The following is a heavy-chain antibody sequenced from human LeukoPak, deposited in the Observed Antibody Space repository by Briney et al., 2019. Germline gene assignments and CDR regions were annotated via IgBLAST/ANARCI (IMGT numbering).Heavy chain of an antibody. CDR3: ARRRDSDSPLFQH. V-gene: IGHV3-7*01. J-gene: IGHJ1*01. Sequence: GGSLRLSCAASGFTFSSYWMSWVRQAPGKGLEWVANIKQDGREKYYVDSVKGRFTISRDNAKNSLFLQMNSLRAEDTAVHYCARRRDSDSPLFQHWGQGTLVTVSS. CDR1: GFTFSSYW. D-gene: IGHD3-22*01. CDR2: IKQDGREK.